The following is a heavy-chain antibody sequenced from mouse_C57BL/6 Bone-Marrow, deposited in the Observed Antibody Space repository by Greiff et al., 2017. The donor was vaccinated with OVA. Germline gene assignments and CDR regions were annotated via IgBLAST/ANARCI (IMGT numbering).Heavy chain of an antibody. J-gene: IGHJ4*01. D-gene: IGHD2-2*01. CDR1: GFTFSDYY. V-gene: IGHV5-12*01. CDR3: ASRGSTMVTPYAMDY. CDR2: ISNGGGST. Sequence: EVKVVESGGGLVQPGGSLKLSCAASGFTFSDYYMYWVRQTPEKRLEWVAYISNGGGSTYYPDTVKGRFTISRDNAKNTLYLQMSRLKSEDTAMYYCASRGSTMVTPYAMDYWGQGTSVTVSS.